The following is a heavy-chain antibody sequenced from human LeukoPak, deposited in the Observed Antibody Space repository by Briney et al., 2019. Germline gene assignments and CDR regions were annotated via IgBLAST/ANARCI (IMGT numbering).Heavy chain of an antibody. Sequence: GGSLRLSCAASGFTFSSYAMSWVRQAPGKGLEWVSSISGSGGSTFYADSVKGRFTISRDTSKNTLYLQMNTLRAEDTAVYYCAIHARGSSTSCYDYWGQGTLVTVSS. CDR1: GFTFSSYA. CDR3: AIHARGSSTSCYDY. V-gene: IGHV3-23*01. J-gene: IGHJ4*02. D-gene: IGHD2-2*01. CDR2: ISGSGGST.